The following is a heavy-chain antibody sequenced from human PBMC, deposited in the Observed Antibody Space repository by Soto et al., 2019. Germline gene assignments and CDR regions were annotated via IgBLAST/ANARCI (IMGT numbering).Heavy chain of an antibody. J-gene: IGHJ5*02. V-gene: IGHV4-31*03. CDR2: IYYSGST. D-gene: IGHD2-15*01. CDR1: GGSISSGGYY. CDR3: ARDFKGGYCSGGSCYKPGHVDP. Sequence: QVQLQESGPGLVKPSQTLSLTCTVSGGSISSGGYYWSWIRQHPGKGLEWIGYIYYSGSTYYNPSLKSRVTISVDTSKNQFSLKLSSVTAADTAVYYCARDFKGGYCSGGSCYKPGHVDPWGQGTLVTVSS.